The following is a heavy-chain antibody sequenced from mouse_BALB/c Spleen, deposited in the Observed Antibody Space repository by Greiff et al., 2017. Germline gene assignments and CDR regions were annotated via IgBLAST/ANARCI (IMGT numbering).Heavy chain of an antibody. J-gene: IGHJ4*01. V-gene: IGHV2-9*02. D-gene: IGHD1-1*01. CDR1: GFSLTSYG. Sequence: VKLMESGPGLVAPSQSLSITCTVSGFSLTSYGVHWVRQPPGKGLEWLGVIWAGGSTNYNSALMSRLSISKDNSKSQVFLKMNSLQTDDTAMYYCARDPNYYGSSSYAMDDWGQGTSVTVSS. CDR3: ARDPNYYGSSSYAMDD. CDR2: IWAGGST.